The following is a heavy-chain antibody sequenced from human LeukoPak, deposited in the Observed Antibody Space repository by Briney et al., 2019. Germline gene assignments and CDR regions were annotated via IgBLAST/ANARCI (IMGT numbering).Heavy chain of an antibody. Sequence: PGGSLRLSCAASGFPFIKYTLTWVRQAPGKGLEWVSSISTSSSYIYYADSVKGRFTISRDTAKNSLYLQMNNLRAEDTAVYYCARDGTRGVADAFDIWGQGTMVTVSS. CDR2: ISTSSSYI. V-gene: IGHV3-21*01. CDR3: ARDGTRGVADAFDI. J-gene: IGHJ3*02. CDR1: GFPFIKYT. D-gene: IGHD1-26*01.